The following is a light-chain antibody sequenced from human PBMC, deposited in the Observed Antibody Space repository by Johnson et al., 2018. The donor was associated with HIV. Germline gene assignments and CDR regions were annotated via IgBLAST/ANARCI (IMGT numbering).Light chain of an antibody. CDR2: ESN. CDR3: GTWDSRLTAYV. V-gene: IGLV1-51*02. Sequence: QSVLTQPPSVSAAPGQKVTISCSGSSSNIGNNYVSWYQQLPGTAPKLLIYESNKRPSGIPDRFSGSKSDTSATLAITGLQTGDEADYYCGTWDSRLTAYVFGTGTKVTV. J-gene: IGLJ1*01. CDR1: SSNIGNNY.